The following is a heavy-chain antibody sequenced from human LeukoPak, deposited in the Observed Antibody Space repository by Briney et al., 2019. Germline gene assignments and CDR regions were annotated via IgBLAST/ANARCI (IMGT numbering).Heavy chain of an antibody. CDR3: ASASASSGWPTIDY. CDR1: GGSISSYY. V-gene: IGHV4-59*08. J-gene: IGHJ4*02. CDR2: IYSSAST. Sequence: SETLSLTCTVSGGSISSYYWTWIRQPPGKGLEWIGYIYSSASTNYNPSLKSRVTISVDTTKNQLSLKLTSLTAADTAVYYCASASASSGWPTIDYWGQGTPVTVSS. D-gene: IGHD6-19*01.